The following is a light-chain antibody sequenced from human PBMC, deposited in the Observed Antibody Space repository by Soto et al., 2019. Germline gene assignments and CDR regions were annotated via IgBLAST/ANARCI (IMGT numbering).Light chain of an antibody. CDR1: QSFRGL. CDR3: QQRHMWPIT. J-gene: IGKJ5*01. V-gene: IGKV3-11*01. CDR2: DAY. Sequence: EVVLTQSPVTLSLSPGERATLSCRASQSFRGLLVWYQQKPGQAPRPLIYDAYNRATGIPPRFSGSGSGTDFTLTISSLEPEDSAVYYCQQRHMWPITFGQGTRLEIK.